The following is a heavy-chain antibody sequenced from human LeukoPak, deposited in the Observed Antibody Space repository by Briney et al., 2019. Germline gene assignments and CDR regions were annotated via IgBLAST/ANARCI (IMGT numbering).Heavy chain of an antibody. CDR2: ISSSGSTI. J-gene: IGHJ4*02. D-gene: IGHD3-3*01. Sequence: GGSLRLSCAASGFTLSSYEMNWVRQPPGKGLEWVSYISSSGSTIYYADSVKGRFTSSRDNAKNSLYLQMNSLRAEDTAVYYCARGGSRWFLYYFDYWGQGTLVTVSS. CDR3: ARGGSRWFLYYFDY. V-gene: IGHV3-48*03. CDR1: GFTLSSYE.